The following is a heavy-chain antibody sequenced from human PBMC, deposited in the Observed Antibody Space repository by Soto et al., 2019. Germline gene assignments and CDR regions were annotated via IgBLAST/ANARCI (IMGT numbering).Heavy chain of an antibody. CDR2: ISSSSSTI. D-gene: IGHD1-7*01. CDR1: GFTFSSYS. Sequence: GGSLRLSCAASGFTFSSYSMNWVRQAPGKGLEWVSYISSSSSTIYYADSVKGRFTISRDNAKNSLYLQMNSLRAEDTAVYYCARDYLRITGTMPWFDPWGQGTLVTVSS. J-gene: IGHJ5*02. V-gene: IGHV3-48*01. CDR3: ARDYLRITGTMPWFDP.